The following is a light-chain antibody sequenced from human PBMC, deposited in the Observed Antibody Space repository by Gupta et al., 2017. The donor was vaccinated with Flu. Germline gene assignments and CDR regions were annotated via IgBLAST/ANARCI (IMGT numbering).Light chain of an antibody. V-gene: IGKV6-21*02. Sequence: PAFRSVAPREKVTITCQANEGSGNYLHWYQQKPDQAPKLLIKYASQSISGVPSRFSGSGSGTDFTFKISSLEAEDAATYYCKQGNKHPRTFGPGTKVEIK. J-gene: IGKJ3*01. CDR2: YAS. CDR1: EGSGNY. CDR3: KQGNKHPRT.